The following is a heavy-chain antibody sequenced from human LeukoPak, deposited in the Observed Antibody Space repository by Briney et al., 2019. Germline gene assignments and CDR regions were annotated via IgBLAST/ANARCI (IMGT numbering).Heavy chain of an antibody. CDR2: IYYSGST. D-gene: IGHD5-12*01. CDR3: ARPRDRGYDSGWFDP. CDR1: GGSISSYY. Sequence: SETLSLTCTVSGGSISSYYWSWIRQPPGKGLEWIGYIYYSGSTNYNPSLKSRVTISVDTSKNQFSLKLSSVTAADTAVYYCARPRDRGYDSGWFDPWGQGNLVTGSS. J-gene: IGHJ5*02. V-gene: IGHV4-59*08.